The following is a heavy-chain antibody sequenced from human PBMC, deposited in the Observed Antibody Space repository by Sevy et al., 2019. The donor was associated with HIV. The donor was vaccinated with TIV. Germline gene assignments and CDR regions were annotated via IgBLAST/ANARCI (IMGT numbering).Heavy chain of an antibody. CDR2: INESGIT. CDR1: DGSFSGYY. D-gene: IGHD2-2*01. V-gene: IGHV4-34*01. J-gene: IGHJ5*02. Sequence: SETLSLTCAVHDGSFSGYYWNWIRQLPGKGLEWIGEINESGITYYNPSLKSRVTISVDTSKKQFSLKLNPVTAVDSAVYSCARSPPVVVVPGAPSWFDPWGQGTLVTVSS. CDR3: ARSPPVVVVPGAPSWFDP.